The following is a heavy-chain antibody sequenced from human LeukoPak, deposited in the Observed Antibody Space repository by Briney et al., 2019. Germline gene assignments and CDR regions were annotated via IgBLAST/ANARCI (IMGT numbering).Heavy chain of an antibody. Sequence: KPSETLSLTCTVSGDSIRSYYWSWIRQPPGKGLEWIGYIYYSGSTNYNPSLKSRVTISLDTSKNQFSLKLSSVTAADTAVYYCASGVVVPAAFMAVWGKGTTVTVPS. CDR2: IYYSGST. V-gene: IGHV4-59*01. CDR1: GDSIRSYY. D-gene: IGHD2-2*01. CDR3: ASGVVVPAAFMAV. J-gene: IGHJ6*03.